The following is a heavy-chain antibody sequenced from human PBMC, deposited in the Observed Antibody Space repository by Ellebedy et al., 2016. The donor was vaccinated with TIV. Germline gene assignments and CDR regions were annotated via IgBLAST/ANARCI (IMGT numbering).Heavy chain of an antibody. V-gene: IGHV3-66*01. CDR3: ARDSDYLAGYYYGMDV. CDR1: GFTVSSNY. Sequence: GESLKTSCAASGFTVSSNYMSWVRQAPGKGLEWVSVIYGGGSTYYADSVKGRFTISRDNSKNTLYLQMNRLSAEDTAVYYCARDSDYLAGYYYGMDVWGQGTTVTVSS. D-gene: IGHD2/OR15-2a*01. J-gene: IGHJ6*02. CDR2: IYGGGST.